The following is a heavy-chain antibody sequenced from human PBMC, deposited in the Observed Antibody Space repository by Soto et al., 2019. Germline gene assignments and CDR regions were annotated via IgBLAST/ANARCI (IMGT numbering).Heavy chain of an antibody. CDR1: GYTFTSYY. V-gene: IGHV1-46*01. CDR3: ATDRGWFDP. CDR2: INPSGGSA. Sequence: QEQLVQSGAEVKKPGASVKVSCKASGYTFTSYYIHWVRQAPGQGLEWMGIINPSGGSATYTQKFRDRVTMTRDTSTSTVYMELSSLRSEDTAVYYCATDRGWFDPWGQGTLVTVSS. J-gene: IGHJ5*02.